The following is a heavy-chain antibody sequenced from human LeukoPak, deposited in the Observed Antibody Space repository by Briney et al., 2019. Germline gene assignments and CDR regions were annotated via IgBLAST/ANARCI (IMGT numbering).Heavy chain of an antibody. CDR2: IIPIFGTA. CDR1: GYTFTGYY. CDR3: AREAAAGDYYFDY. V-gene: IGHV1-2*02. J-gene: IGHJ4*02. D-gene: IGHD6-13*01. Sequence: ASVKVSCKASGYTFTGYYMHWVRQAPGQGLEWMGGIIPIFGTANYAQKFQGRVTMTRDASISTAYMELSRLRSDDTAVYYCAREAAAGDYYFDYWGQGTLVTVSS.